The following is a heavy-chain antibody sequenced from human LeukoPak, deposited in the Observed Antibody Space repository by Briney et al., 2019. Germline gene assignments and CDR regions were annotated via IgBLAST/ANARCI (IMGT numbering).Heavy chain of an antibody. V-gene: IGHV3-30*03. CDR1: GFTFSSYG. CDR2: ISYDGSNK. J-gene: IGHJ4*02. Sequence: GGSLRLSCAASGFTFSSYGMHWVRQAPGKGLEWVAVISYDGSNKYYADSVKGRFTISRDNSKNTLYLQMNSLRAEDTAVYYCARDERRYCSGGSCYLPSYWGQGTLVTVSS. CDR3: ARDERRYCSGGSCYLPSY. D-gene: IGHD2-15*01.